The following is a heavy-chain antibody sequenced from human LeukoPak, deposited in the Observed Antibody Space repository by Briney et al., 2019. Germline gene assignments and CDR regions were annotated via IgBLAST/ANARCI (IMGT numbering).Heavy chain of an antibody. V-gene: IGHV4-61*02. D-gene: IGHD1-1*01. J-gene: IGHJ4*02. CDR3: ARKNSRYDDFDY. CDR2: IYTSGST. CDR1: GYSISSGYY. Sequence: SETLSLTCTVSGYSISSGYYWGWIRQPAGKGLEWIGRIYTSGSTNYNPSLKSRVTISVDTSKNQFSLKLSSVTAADTAVYYCARKNSRYDDFDYWGQGTLVTVSS.